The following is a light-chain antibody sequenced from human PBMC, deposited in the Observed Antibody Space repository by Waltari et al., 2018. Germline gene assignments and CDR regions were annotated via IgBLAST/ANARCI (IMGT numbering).Light chain of an antibody. CDR3: QQYKYWPPLT. CDR2: WAS. Sequence: DIVMTQSPDSLALSLGETATINCKSSQSVLYSSTNRNRLAWYQQKPGQPPKLLIYWASTRESGVPDRFIGSESGTDFTLTISSLQAEDVAVYYCQQYKYWPPLTFGGGTKVEIK. V-gene: IGKV4-1*01. CDR1: QSVLYSSTNRNR. J-gene: IGKJ4*01.